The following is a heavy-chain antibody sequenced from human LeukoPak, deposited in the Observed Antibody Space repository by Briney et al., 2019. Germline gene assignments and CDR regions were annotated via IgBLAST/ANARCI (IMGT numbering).Heavy chain of an antibody. CDR3: ARCNILTGSIDY. J-gene: IGHJ4*02. D-gene: IGHD3-9*01. Sequence: SETLSLTCTVSGGSISSSSYYWGWIRQPPGKGLEWIGSIYYSGGTYYSPSLKSRVTISVDTSKNQFSLKLSSVTAADTAVYYCARCNILTGSIDYWGQGTLVTVSS. CDR2: IYYSGGT. CDR1: GGSISSSSYY. V-gene: IGHV4-39*07.